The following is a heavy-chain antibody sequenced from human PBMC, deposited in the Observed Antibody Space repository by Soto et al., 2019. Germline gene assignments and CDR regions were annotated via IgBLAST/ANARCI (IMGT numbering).Heavy chain of an antibody. Sequence: SVKVSCKASGGTFSSYAISWVRQAPGQGLERMGGIIPIFGTANYAQKFQGRVTITADESTSTAYMELSSLRSEDTAVYYCARGVTPQSKSHYYYYGMDVWGQGTTVTVSS. CDR2: IIPIFGTA. V-gene: IGHV1-69*13. D-gene: IGHD2-15*01. CDR3: ARGVTPQSKSHYYYYGMDV. J-gene: IGHJ6*02. CDR1: GGTFSSYA.